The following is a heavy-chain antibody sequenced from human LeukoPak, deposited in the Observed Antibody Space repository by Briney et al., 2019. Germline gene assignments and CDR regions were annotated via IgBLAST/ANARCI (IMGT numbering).Heavy chain of an antibody. V-gene: IGHV3-21*01. CDR2: ISSTGSYK. CDR1: GFTFSRYN. Sequence: GGSLRLSCAASGFTFSRYNMNWVRQSPGKGLEWVSSISSTGSYKYYADSVKGRFTISRDNAWNSLYLQMNSLRAEDTAVYYCARDLDVWGQGTTVTVSS. CDR3: ARDLDV. J-gene: IGHJ6*02.